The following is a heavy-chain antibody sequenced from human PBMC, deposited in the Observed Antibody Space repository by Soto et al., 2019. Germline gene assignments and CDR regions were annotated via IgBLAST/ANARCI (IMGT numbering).Heavy chain of an antibody. CDR3: ASKITMIVVAPVGGFDY. D-gene: IGHD3-22*01. V-gene: IGHV1-69*12. J-gene: IGHJ4*02. CDR2: IIPIFGTA. Sequence: QVQLVQSGAEVKKPGSSVKVSCKASGGTFSSYAISWVRQAPGQGLEWMGGIIPIFGTANYAQKFQGRVTITADESTSTAYMELSSLRSEDTAVYYCASKITMIVVAPVGGFDYWGQGTLVTVSS. CDR1: GGTFSSYA.